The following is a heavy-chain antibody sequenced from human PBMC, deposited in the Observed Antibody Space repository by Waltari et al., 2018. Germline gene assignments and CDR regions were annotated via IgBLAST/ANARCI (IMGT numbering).Heavy chain of an antibody. CDR2: VEPELGDT. Sequence: EVQLVQSGAEVKKPGAAVRISCGTSGYTFSDYYIHWIHQAPGKGLTWMGRVEPELGDTLFVPQFQGRLTLTADSSRDTAYMELTSLHSDDTAVYFCARGPLGATHWFDSWGQGTLVTVSS. D-gene: IGHD1-26*01. CDR3: ARGPLGATHWFDS. V-gene: IGHV1-69-2*01. J-gene: IGHJ5*01. CDR1: GYTFSDYY.